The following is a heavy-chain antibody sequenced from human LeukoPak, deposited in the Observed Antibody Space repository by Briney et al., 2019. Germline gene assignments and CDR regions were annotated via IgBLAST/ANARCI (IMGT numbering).Heavy chain of an antibody. V-gene: IGHV3-74*01. Sequence: PGGSLRLSCAASGFTFSSYWRHWVRQAPGKGLVWVSRIHRDGSSTNYGDCVKGRFTISRDNANNMLYLQMSSLSPEDTAVYYGTLLHSESNFVGPWGQGTLVTVSS. D-gene: IGHD1-26*01. CDR2: IHRDGSST. J-gene: IGHJ5*02. CDR1: GFTFSSYW. CDR3: TLLHSESNFVGP.